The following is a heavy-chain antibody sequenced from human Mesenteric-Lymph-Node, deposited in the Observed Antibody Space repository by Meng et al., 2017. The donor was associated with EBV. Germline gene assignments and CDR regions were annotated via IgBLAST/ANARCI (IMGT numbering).Heavy chain of an antibody. V-gene: IGHV1-2*06. Sequence: QVKLVQAGDEVKKTGASVKVSCKASGYTFTTYDINWVRQATGQGLEWMGRIDPNSGDTDYAQKFQARVNMTRDTSIRTAYMELDSLRSDDTAVYYCASTILVPGPDSWGQGTLVTVSS. D-gene: IGHD2-2*01. CDR2: IDPNSGDT. CDR3: ASTILVPGPDS. J-gene: IGHJ4*02. CDR1: GYTFTTYD.